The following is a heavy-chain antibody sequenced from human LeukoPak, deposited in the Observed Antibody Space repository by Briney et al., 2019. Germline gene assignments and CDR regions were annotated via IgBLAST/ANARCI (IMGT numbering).Heavy chain of an antibody. J-gene: IGHJ4*02. CDR3: AGAHRGIAAAVGPYFDY. CDR2: ISSSRSYI. CDR1: GFTFSSYS. Sequence: GGSLSLSCAASGFTFSSYSMNWVRQAPGKGREWVSSISSSRSYIYYADSVKGRFTISRDNAKNSLYLQMNSLRAEDTAVYYCAGAHRGIAAAVGPYFDYWGQGTLVTVSS. V-gene: IGHV3-21*01. D-gene: IGHD6-13*01.